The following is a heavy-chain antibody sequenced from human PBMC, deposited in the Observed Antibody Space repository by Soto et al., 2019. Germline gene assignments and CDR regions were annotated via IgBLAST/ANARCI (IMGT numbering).Heavy chain of an antibody. CDR3: AKAEWLRFYHYGMDV. V-gene: IGHV3-30*18. CDR1: GFTFSSYG. CDR2: ISYDGSNK. Sequence: PGGSLRLSCAASGFTFSSYGMHWVRQAPGKGLEWVAVISYDGSNKYYADSVKGRFTISRDNSKNTLYLQMNSLRAEDTAVYYCAKAEWLRFYHYGMDVWGQGTTVTVSS. J-gene: IGHJ6*02. D-gene: IGHD5-12*01.